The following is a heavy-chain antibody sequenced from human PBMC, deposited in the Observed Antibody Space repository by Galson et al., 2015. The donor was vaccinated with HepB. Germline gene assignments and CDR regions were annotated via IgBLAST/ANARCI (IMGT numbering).Heavy chain of an antibody. CDR3: ARWRNDVFAFDI. Sequence: QSGAEVKKPGESLEISCKASGYSFTIYWIVWVRQMPGKGLEWMGSIYPGDSDSRYSPSFQGQVTISADKSISTAYLQWSSLKASDSAMYCCARWRNDVFAFDIWGQGTMVTVSS. V-gene: IGHV5-51*01. CDR1: GYSFTIYW. CDR2: IYPGDSDS. J-gene: IGHJ3*02. D-gene: IGHD1-1*01.